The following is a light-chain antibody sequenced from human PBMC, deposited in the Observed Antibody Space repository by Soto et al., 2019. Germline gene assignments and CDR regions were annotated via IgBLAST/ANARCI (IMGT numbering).Light chain of an antibody. V-gene: IGLV2-14*01. CDR1: SSDIGIYKY. CDR2: EVT. CDR3: SSYTTSSTRV. Sequence: QSALTQPAPVSGSPGQSIAISCTGSSSDIGIYKYVSWYQQHPGKVPHLIIYEVTNRPSGVSNRFSGSKSGNTASLTISGLQAEDEADYYCSSYTTSSTRVFGPGTKVTVL. J-gene: IGLJ1*01.